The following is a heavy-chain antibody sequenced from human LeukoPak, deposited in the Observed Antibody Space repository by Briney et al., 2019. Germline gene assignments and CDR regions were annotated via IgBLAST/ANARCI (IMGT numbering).Heavy chain of an antibody. Sequence: SETLSLTCTVSGGSISSYYWSWIRQPPGKGLEWIGYIYYSGSTNYNPSLKSRVTISVDTSKNQFSLKLSSVTAADTAVYYCARDPYSSSWYGDWFDPWGQGTLVTVSS. D-gene: IGHD6-13*01. CDR1: GGSISSYY. V-gene: IGHV4-59*12. CDR2: IYYSGST. CDR3: ARDPYSSSWYGDWFDP. J-gene: IGHJ5*02.